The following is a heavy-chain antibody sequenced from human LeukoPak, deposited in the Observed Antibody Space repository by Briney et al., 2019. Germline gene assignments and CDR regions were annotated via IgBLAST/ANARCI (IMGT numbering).Heavy chain of an antibody. Sequence: PSETLSLTCAVYGGSFSAYYWSWIRQPPGKGLEWIGEIDHSGSTNYNPSLKSRVTISVDTSKNQFSLKLSSVTAADTAVYYCARVNDYSYGGRAFDIWGQGTMVTVSS. CDR1: GGSFSAYY. V-gene: IGHV4-34*01. J-gene: IGHJ3*02. CDR3: ARVNDYSYGGRAFDI. D-gene: IGHD5-18*01. CDR2: IDHSGST.